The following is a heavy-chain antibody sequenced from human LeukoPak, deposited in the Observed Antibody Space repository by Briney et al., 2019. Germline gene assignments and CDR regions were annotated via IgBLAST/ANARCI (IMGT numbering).Heavy chain of an antibody. CDR1: GGPISSGGYY. V-gene: IGHV4-31*03. CDR3: ARWTDCGGDCYAGNWFDP. J-gene: IGHJ5*02. CDR2: IYYSGST. D-gene: IGHD2-21*02. Sequence: SETLSLTCTVSGGPISSGGYYWSWIRQHPGKGLEWIGYIYYSGSTYYNPSLKSRVTISVDTSKNQFSLKLSSVTAADTAVYYCARWTDCGGDCYAGNWFDPWGQGTLVTVSS.